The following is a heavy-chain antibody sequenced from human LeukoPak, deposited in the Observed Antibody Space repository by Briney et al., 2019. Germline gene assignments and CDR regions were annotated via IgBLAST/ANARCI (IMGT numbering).Heavy chain of an antibody. V-gene: IGHV4-4*07. CDR3: ARGRYCSADICSGGDAFDI. CDR1: GGSISSYY. J-gene: IGHJ3*02. D-gene: IGHD2-15*01. Sequence: SETLSLTCTVSGGSISSYYWSWIRQPAGKGLEWIGRIYIRGSTNYNPSLKSRVTMSVDTSKNQFSLKLSSVTAADTAVYYCARGRYCSADICSGGDAFDIWGQGTMVSVSS. CDR2: IYIRGST.